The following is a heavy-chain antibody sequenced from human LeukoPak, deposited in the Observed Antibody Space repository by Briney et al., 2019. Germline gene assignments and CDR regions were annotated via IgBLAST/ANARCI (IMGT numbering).Heavy chain of an antibody. CDR3: ASRQSYTVYNY. J-gene: IGHJ4*02. CDR2: ISTSGSTI. V-gene: IGHV3-48*03. Sequence: GGSLRLSCAASGFTFSSYAVNWVRQAPGKGLEWVSYISTSGSTIHYADSVKGRFTFSRDNVKNSLYLQMDSLRAEDTAVYYCASRQSYTVYNYWGQGTLVTVSS. CDR1: GFTFSSYA. D-gene: IGHD5/OR15-5a*01.